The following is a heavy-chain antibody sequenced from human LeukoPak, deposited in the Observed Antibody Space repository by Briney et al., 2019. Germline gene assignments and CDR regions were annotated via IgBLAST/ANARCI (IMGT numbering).Heavy chain of an antibody. V-gene: IGHV4-61*01. CDR1: GGSVSSGSYY. CDR3: ARDALSYDFWSGLYYYYGMDV. D-gene: IGHD3-3*01. Sequence: PSETLFLTCTVSGGSVSSGSYYWSCIRQPPGKGLEWIGYIYYSGSTNYNPSLKSRVTISVDTSKNQFSLKLSSVTAADTAVYYCARDALSYDFWSGLYYYYGMDVWGQGTRSPSP. J-gene: IGHJ6*02. CDR2: IYYSGST.